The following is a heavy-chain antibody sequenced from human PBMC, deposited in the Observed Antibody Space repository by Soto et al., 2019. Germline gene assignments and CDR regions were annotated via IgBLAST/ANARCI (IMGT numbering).Heavy chain of an antibody. D-gene: IGHD6-19*01. J-gene: IGHJ4*02. V-gene: IGHV3-30*18. Sequence: QVQLVESGGGVVQPGRSLRLSCAASGFTFSSYGMHWVRQAPGKGLEWVAVISYDGSNKYYADSVKGRFTISRDNSKNTLYLQMNSPRAEDTAVYYCAKDLRNIAAAGPGYSSGWYYWGQGTLVTVSS. CDR2: ISYDGSNK. CDR1: GFTFSSYG. CDR3: AKDLRNIAAAGPGYSSGWYY.